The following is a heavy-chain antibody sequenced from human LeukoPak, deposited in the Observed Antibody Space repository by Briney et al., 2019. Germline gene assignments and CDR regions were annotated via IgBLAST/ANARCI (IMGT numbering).Heavy chain of an antibody. V-gene: IGHV3-7*01. D-gene: IGHD5-18*01. J-gene: IGHJ4*02. CDR2: IKQDGSEK. CDR1: GFTFSSYW. CDR3: ARDFSYGLYYFDY. Sequence: GGSLRLSCAASGFTFSSYWMSWVRQAPGKGLEWVANIKQDGSEKYYVDSVKGRFTISRDNAKNSLYLQMNSLRAEDTAVYYCARDFSYGLYYFDYWGQGTLVTVSS.